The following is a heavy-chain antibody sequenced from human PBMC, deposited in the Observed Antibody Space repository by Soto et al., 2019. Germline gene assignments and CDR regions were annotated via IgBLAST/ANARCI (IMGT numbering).Heavy chain of an antibody. Sequence: EVQVLESGGGLVQPGGSLRLSCAASGFTFSTYPMSWVRQAPGKGLEWVSSISSSAYSKYYADSVKGRFTSSRDNSKNTLYLTMNSLRSEDTAVYYCAKNNLCGAGTKDYWCQGALVTGAS. CDR2: ISSSAYSK. D-gene: IGHD3-10*01. CDR1: GFTFSTYP. J-gene: IGHJ4*02. CDR3: AKNNLCGAGTKDY. V-gene: IGHV3-23*01.